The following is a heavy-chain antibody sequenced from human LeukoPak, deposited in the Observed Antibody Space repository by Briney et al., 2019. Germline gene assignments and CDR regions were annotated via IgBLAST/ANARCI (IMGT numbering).Heavy chain of an antibody. J-gene: IGHJ4*02. CDR3: ARDQMAVTGFDY. D-gene: IGHD5-24*01. CDR1: GYSISSGYY. CDR2: IYHSGST. V-gene: IGHV4-38-2*02. Sequence: SETLSLTCAVSGYSISSGYYWGWIRQPPGKGLEWIGSIYHSGSTSYNPSLKSRVTISVDTPKNQFSLKLSSVTAADTAVYYCARDQMAVTGFDYWGQGTLVTVSS.